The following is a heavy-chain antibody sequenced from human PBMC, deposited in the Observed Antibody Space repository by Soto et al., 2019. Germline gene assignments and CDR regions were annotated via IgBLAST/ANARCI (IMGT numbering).Heavy chain of an antibody. CDR2: ISGSGGST. Sequence: EVQLLESGGGLVQPGGSLRLSCAASGFTFSSYAMSWVRQAPGKGLEWVSAISGSGGSTYYADSVKGRFTISRDNSKNTLYLQMNSLRAEDTAVYYCANLDITMVRGDQTDDFDIWGQGTMVTVSS. CDR1: GFTFSSYA. J-gene: IGHJ3*02. D-gene: IGHD3-10*01. CDR3: ANLDITMVRGDQTDDFDI. V-gene: IGHV3-23*01.